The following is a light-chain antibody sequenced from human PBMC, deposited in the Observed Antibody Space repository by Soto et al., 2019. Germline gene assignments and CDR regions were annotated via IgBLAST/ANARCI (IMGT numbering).Light chain of an antibody. CDR1: SSDVGGYNY. CDR3: CSYAGSNTLV. CDR2: DVS. Sequence: QSALTQPRSVSGSPGQSVSISCTGTSSDVGGYNYVTWYQHHAGKAPKLRIYDVSKRPSGVPDRFSGSRSGNTASLTISGLQAEDEAESFCCSYAGSNTLVCGGGTKLTVL. J-gene: IGLJ3*02. V-gene: IGLV2-11*01.